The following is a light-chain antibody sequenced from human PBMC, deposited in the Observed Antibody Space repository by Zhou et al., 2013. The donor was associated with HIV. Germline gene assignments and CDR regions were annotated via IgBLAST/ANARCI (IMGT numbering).Light chain of an antibody. Sequence: EIVLTQSPGTLSLSPGERATLSCRASQSVSSSYLGWYQQKPGQAPRLLIYDASNRATGIPARFSGSGSGTDFTLTISSLEPEDFAVYYCQQRRNWPLITFGGGTKVEIK. CDR3: QQRRNWPLIT. CDR2: DAS. J-gene: IGKJ4*01. CDR1: QSVSSSY. V-gene: IGKV3D-20*02.